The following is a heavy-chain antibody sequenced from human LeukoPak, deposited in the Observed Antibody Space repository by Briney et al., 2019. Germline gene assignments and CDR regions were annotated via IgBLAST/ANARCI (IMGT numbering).Heavy chain of an antibody. Sequence: GESLKISCKGSGYSFVSYWIAWVRQMPGKGLEWMGIIYPGDSNTIYSPSFQGQVTISADKSISTAYLQWSSLKASDTAIYYCARRPYDSSGYYFDYWGQGTLVTVSS. CDR1: GYSFVSYW. CDR2: IYPGDSNT. J-gene: IGHJ4*02. CDR3: ARRPYDSSGYYFDY. V-gene: IGHV5-51*01. D-gene: IGHD3-22*01.